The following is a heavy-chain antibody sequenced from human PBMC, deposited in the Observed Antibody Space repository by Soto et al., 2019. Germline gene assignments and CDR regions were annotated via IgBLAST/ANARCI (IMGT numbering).Heavy chain of an antibody. CDR1: GFPFSNFV. V-gene: IGHV3-23*01. D-gene: IGHD4-4*01. J-gene: IGHJ6*02. CDR3: AVHLGKNDYRLDV. CDR2: ITVSGGSA. Sequence: HPGGSLRLSCAASGFPFSNFVMSWVRQFPGKGLEWVSAITVSGGSAYYADSVKGRFTISRENSKSTVFLEMSSLGAADTAVYYCAVHLGKNDYRLDVWCQGTAVPVSS.